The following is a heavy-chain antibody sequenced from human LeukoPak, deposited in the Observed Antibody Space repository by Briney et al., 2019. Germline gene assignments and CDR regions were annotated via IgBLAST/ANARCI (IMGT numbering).Heavy chain of an antibody. CDR2: VHYSGTA. CDR3: ARGYGDFRVEGRYFHP. D-gene: IGHD4-17*01. J-gene: IGHJ5*02. CDR1: DGSITNYD. Sequence: ASETLSLTCTVSDGSITNYDWSWVRQPPGKGLEFIGHVHYSGTANYNPSLRSRVTISIDTSKKHFFLKLKSVTAADTAVYYCARGYGDFRVEGRYFHPWGQGTLVTVSS. V-gene: IGHV4-59*01.